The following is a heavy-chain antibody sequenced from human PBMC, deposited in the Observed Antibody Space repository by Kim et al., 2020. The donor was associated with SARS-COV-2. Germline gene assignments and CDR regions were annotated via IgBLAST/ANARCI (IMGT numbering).Heavy chain of an antibody. CDR2: ISSSSSYT. Sequence: GGSLRLSCAASGFTFSDYYMSWIRQAPGKGLEWVSYISSSSSYTNYADSVKGRFTISRDNAKNSLNLQMNSLRAEDTAVYYCARDHSTYYYDSSGYYLALTPEYYAYVMVVGRQGTTVTVSS. CDR1: GFTFSDYY. D-gene: IGHD3-22*01. J-gene: IGHJ6*02. CDR3: ARDHSTYYYDSSGYYLALTPEYYAYVMVV. V-gene: IGHV3-11*05.